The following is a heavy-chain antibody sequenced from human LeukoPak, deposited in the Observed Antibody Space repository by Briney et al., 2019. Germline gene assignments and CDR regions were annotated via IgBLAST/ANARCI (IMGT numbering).Heavy chain of an antibody. J-gene: IGHJ4*02. V-gene: IGHV4-30-2*05. D-gene: IGHD6-13*01. Sequence: SETLSLTCAVSGGSISSGGYSWSWIRQPPGKGLEWIGYIYYSGSTYYNPSLKSRVTISVDTSKNQFSLKLSSVTAADTAVYYCARDVGYSSSWPHFDYWGQGTLVTVSS. CDR3: ARDVGYSSSWPHFDY. CDR1: GGSISSGGYS. CDR2: IYYSGST.